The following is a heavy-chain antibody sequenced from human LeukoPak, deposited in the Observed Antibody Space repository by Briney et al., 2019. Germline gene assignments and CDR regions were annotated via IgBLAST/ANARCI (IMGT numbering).Heavy chain of an antibody. Sequence: SETLSLTCTVSGGSVSSSSYYWSWIRQPPGKGLEWIGYIYYSGTTSYSPSLESRVTISVDTSKNQFSLKLSAVTTADTAVYYCARDLGGRLRAAHHFDYWGRGTLVTVSS. CDR2: IYYSGTT. J-gene: IGHJ4*02. D-gene: IGHD1-26*01. CDR1: GGSVSSSSYY. CDR3: ARDLGGRLRAAHHFDY. V-gene: IGHV4-61*01.